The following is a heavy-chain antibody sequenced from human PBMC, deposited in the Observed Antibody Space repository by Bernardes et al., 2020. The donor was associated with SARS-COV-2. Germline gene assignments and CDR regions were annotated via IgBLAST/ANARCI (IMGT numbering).Heavy chain of an antibody. J-gene: IGHJ3*01. CDR1: GFTFSSYE. CDR2: ISSSGGTI. D-gene: IGHD5-12*01. Sequence: GGSLRLSCAASGFTFSSYEMNWVRQAPGKGLEWVSYISSSGGTIYYADSVKGRFTISRDNAQNSLYLQMSSLRPEDTAVYYCARDARGGYSGFRASHSWAAIEDSFDLWGQGTMVSVSS. CDR3: ARDARGGYSGFRASHSWAAIEDSFDL. V-gene: IGHV3-48*03.